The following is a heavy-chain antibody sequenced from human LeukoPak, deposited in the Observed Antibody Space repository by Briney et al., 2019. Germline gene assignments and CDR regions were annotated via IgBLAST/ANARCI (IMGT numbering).Heavy chain of an antibody. Sequence: TLSLTCTVSGGSISTFYWSWIRQPAGKGLEWIGYIYYSGSTYYNPSLRSRVTISVDTSKNQFSLKLSSVTAADTAVYYCARSSEGRYYYDSSGFSYYYYYMDVWGKETTVTISS. J-gene: IGHJ6*03. D-gene: IGHD3-22*01. CDR3: ARSSEGRYYYDSSGFSYYYYYMDV. V-gene: IGHV4-59*01. CDR1: GGSISTFY. CDR2: IYYSGST.